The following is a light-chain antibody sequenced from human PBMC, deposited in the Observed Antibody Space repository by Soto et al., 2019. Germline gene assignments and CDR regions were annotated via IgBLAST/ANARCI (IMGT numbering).Light chain of an antibody. CDR3: QQATSFPIT. V-gene: IGKV1D-12*01. CDR2: EAT. Sequence: IQVTQDPYSLTASVPDRVTITVRASQGLKFLAWYQQKPGKAPRLLIYEATNLQSGVPPRFSGSGSGTDFTLTISSLQPEDFATYFSQQATSFPITCGQGTRLEI. CDR1: QGLKF. J-gene: IGKJ5*01.